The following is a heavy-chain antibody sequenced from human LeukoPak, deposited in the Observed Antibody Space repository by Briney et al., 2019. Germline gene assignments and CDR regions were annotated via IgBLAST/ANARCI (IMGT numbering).Heavy chain of an antibody. CDR3: ARGPYYDFWSGPTRYVFPLDY. V-gene: IGHV1-69*13. J-gene: IGHJ4*02. Sequence: ASVKVSCKASGYTFTSYYMHWVRQAPGQGLEWMGGIIPIFGTANYAQKFQGRVTITADESTSTAYMELSSLRSEDTAVYYCARGPYYDFWSGPTRYVFPLDYWGQGTLVTVSS. D-gene: IGHD3-3*01. CDR2: IIPIFGTA. CDR1: GYTFTSYY.